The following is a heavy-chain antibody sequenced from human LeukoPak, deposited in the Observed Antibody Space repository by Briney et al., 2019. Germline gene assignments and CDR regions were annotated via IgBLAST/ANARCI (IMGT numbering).Heavy chain of an antibody. D-gene: IGHD6-19*01. J-gene: IGHJ6*02. CDR3: ARDIRAWLAYAMDV. V-gene: IGHV3-64*01. CDR1: GLTFSDYA. Sequence: PGGSLRLSCAVSGLTFSDYAMHWVRQAPGKGLEYLTGISSNGGSAFYANSVKGRFTISRDNSKNTLYLQMGSLRAEDMAVYYCARDIRAWLAYAMDVWGQGTTVTVSS. CDR2: ISSNGGSA.